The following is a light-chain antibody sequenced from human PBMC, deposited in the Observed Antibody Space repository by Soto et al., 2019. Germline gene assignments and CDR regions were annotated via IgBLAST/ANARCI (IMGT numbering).Light chain of an antibody. CDR2: VGTGGIVG. J-gene: IGLJ1*01. CDR3: GADHGSGSNFVYV. Sequence: QPVLPQPPSASASLGASVTVTCTLSSGYSNYKVDWYQQRPGKGPRFVMRVGTGGIVGSKGDGIPDRFSVLASGLNRYLTIKNLQEEDESDYHCGADHGSGSNFVYVFGTGTKVTVL. CDR1: SGYSNYK. V-gene: IGLV9-49*01.